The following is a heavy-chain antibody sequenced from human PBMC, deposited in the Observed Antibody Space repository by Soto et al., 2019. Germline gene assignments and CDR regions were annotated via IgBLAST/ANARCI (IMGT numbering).Heavy chain of an antibody. D-gene: IGHD2-2*01. CDR3: AAGRPAMVLDY. Sequence: ASVKGSCKASGFTFTSSAGQWVRQARGQRLEWIGWIVVGSGNTNYAQKFQERVTITRDMSTSTAYMELSSLRSEDTAVYYCAAGRPAMVLDYWGQGTLVTVSS. CDR1: GFTFTSSA. J-gene: IGHJ4*02. CDR2: IVVGSGNT. V-gene: IGHV1-58*01.